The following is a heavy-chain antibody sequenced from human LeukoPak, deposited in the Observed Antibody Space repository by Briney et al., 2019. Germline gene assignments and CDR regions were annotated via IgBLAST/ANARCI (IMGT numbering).Heavy chain of an antibody. J-gene: IGHJ6*02. CDR1: GGTFSSYA. Sequence: SVKVSCKASGGTFSSYAISWVRQAPGQGLEWMGRIIPILGIANYAQKFQGRVTVTADKSTSTAYMELSSLRSEDTAAYYCAENKGGYDSSGYRYYGMDVWGQGTTVTVSS. D-gene: IGHD3-22*01. CDR3: AENKGGYDSSGYRYYGMDV. V-gene: IGHV1-69*04. CDR2: IIPILGIA.